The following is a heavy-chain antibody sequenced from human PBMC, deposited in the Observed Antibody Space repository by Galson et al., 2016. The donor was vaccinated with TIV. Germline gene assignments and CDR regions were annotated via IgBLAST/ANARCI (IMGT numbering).Heavy chain of an antibody. Sequence: ETLSLTCTVSGASISDNYWSWIRQPAGKGLEWIGRMYTSVKTDYNPSLESRVTLSADTSKNQFSLRLWSVTAADTSVYFCAKDWWVTYTSRPYFEYWGQGILVTVSS. CDR2: MYTSVKT. D-gene: IGHD2-15*01. J-gene: IGHJ4*02. CDR3: AKDWWVTYTSRPYFEY. CDR1: GASISDNY. V-gene: IGHV4-4*07.